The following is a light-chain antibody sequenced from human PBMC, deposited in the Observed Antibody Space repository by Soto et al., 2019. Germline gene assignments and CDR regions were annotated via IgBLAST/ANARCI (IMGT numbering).Light chain of an antibody. CDR3: LQHNSYPRT. Sequence: DIQMTQSPCSLSASVGDIFTIACLASQGIRNYLVWYQQKPGKAPKRLIYAASTLQSGVPSRFSGSGSGTEFTLTISSLQPEDFATYYCLQHNSYPRTFGQGTKVDI. J-gene: IGKJ1*01. CDR2: AAS. CDR1: QGIRNY. V-gene: IGKV1-17*01.